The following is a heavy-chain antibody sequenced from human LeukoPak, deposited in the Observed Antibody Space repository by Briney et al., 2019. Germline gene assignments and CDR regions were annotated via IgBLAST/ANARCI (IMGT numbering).Heavy chain of an antibody. V-gene: IGHV4-31*03. CDR3: AREEYGDHSSSY. CDR2: IYYSGST. CDR1: GGSIASGTTY. Sequence: PSQTLSLTCTVSGGSIASGTTYWSWIRQHPGKGLEWIGFIYYSGSTYYNPSLKSRITMSVDTSKNQFYLRLSSVTAADSALYYCAREEYGDHSSSYWGQGTLVTVSS. J-gene: IGHJ4*02. D-gene: IGHD4-17*01.